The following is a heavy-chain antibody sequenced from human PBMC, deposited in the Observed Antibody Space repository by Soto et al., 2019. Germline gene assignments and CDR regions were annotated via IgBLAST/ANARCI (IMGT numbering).Heavy chain of an antibody. D-gene: IGHD3-10*01. J-gene: IGHJ4*02. CDR3: ARDLGAFNYGSAYFDY. CDR1: GFNFSSYA. Sequence: GGSLRLSCAASGFNFSSYAMHWVRQAPGKGLEWVAVISYDGGKKYYADSVKGRFTISRDNSQNTLYVEMTSLRAEDTAVYYCARDLGAFNYGSAYFDYWGQGTPVTVSS. CDR2: ISYDGGKK. V-gene: IGHV3-30*04.